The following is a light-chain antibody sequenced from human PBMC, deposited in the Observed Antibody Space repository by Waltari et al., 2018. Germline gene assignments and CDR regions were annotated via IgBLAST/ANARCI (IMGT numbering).Light chain of an antibody. CDR2: WAS. CDR1: QSVLYSSKNKNY. J-gene: IGKJ4*01. V-gene: IGKV4-1*01. CDR3: QQYYSTPQT. Sequence: DIVMTQSPDSLAVSLGERATINCKSSQSVLYSSKNKNYLAWYQQKPGQPPKLPIYWASTRESGVPDRFSGSGSGTDFTLTISSLQAEDVAVYYCQQYYSTPQTFGGGTKVEIK.